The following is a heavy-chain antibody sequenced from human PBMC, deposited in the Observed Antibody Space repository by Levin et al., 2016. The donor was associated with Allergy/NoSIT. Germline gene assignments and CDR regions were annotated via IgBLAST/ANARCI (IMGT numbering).Heavy chain of an antibody. CDR3: SRSLDY. Sequence: GESLKISCAASGFIFHANYMTWVRQAPGKGLEWVATIKPYTGDKYYVDSVKGRFTISRDDAKNSLNLDMSSLTVDDTAVYYCSRSLDYWGQGTRVIVSS. J-gene: IGHJ4*01. CDR1: GFIFHANY. CDR2: IKPYTGDK. V-gene: IGHV3-7*03.